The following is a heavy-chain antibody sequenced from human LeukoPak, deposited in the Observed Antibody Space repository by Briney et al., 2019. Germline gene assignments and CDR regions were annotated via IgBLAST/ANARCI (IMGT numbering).Heavy chain of an antibody. V-gene: IGHV4-59*01. CDR3: ARGLYYGSGSYYYFDY. CDR1: GGSISSYY. D-gene: IGHD3-10*01. Sequence: SETLSLTCTVSGGSISSYYWSWIRQPPGKGLEWIGYIYYSGSTNYNPSLKSRVTISVDTSKNQFSLKLSSVTAADTAAYYCARGLYYGSGSYYYFDYWGQGTLVTVSS. J-gene: IGHJ4*02. CDR2: IYYSGST.